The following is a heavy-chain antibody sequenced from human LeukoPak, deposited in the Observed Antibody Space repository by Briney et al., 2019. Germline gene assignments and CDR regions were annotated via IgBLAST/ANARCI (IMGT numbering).Heavy chain of an antibody. CDR1: GGSISSGGYY. Sequence: PSETLSLTCTVSGGSISSGGYYWSWIRQHPGKGLEWIGYIYYSGSTYYNPSLKSRVTISVDTSKNQFSLKLSSVTAADTAVYYCARAGAPYYDFWSGYSTAYYFDYWGQGTLVTVSS. J-gene: IGHJ4*02. D-gene: IGHD3-3*01. CDR2: IYYSGST. CDR3: ARAGAPYYDFWSGYSTAYYFDY. V-gene: IGHV4-31*03.